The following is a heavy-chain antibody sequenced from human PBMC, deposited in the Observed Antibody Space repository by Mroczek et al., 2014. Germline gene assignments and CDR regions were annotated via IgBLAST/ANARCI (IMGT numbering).Heavy chain of an antibody. CDR3: ARGVGVRDSSGYYPDY. Sequence: KESGPGLVKPSETLSLTCTVSGGSISSYYWSWIRQPPGKGLEWIGYIYYSGSTNYNPSLKSRVTISVDTSKNQFSLKLSSVTAADTAVYYCARGVGVRDSSGYYPDYWGQGTLVTVSS. CDR1: GGSISSYY. CDR2: IYYSGST. D-gene: IGHD3-22*01. V-gene: IGHV4-59*01. J-gene: IGHJ4*02.